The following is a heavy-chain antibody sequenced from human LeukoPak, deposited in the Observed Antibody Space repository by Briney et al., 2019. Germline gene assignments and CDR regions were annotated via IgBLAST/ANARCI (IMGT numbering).Heavy chain of an antibody. CDR2: ISAYNGNT. V-gene: IGHV1-18*01. CDR1: GYTFTSYG. D-gene: IGHD5-24*01. Sequence: ASVKVSCKASGYTFTSYGISWVRQAPGQGLEWMGWISAYNGNTNYAQKLQGRVTMTTDTSTSTAYMELRSLRSDDTAVYYCARWAVEYAIETSVNYYYGMDVWGQGTTVTVSS. CDR3: ARWAVEYAIETSVNYYYGMDV. J-gene: IGHJ6*02.